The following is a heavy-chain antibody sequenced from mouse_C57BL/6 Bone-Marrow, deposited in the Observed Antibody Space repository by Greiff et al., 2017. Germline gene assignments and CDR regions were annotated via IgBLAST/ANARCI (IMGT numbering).Heavy chain of an antibody. CDR1: GFSLTSYG. V-gene: IGHV2-6*01. CDR2: IWGVGST. Sequence: VHLVESGPGLVAPSQSLSITCTVSGFSLTSYGVDWVRQSPGKGLAWLGVIWGVGSTNSNSALKSRLSISKDNSKSQVFLKMNSLQTDDTAMYYCASGRRGAMDYWGQGTSVTVSS. J-gene: IGHJ4*01. CDR3: ASGRRGAMDY.